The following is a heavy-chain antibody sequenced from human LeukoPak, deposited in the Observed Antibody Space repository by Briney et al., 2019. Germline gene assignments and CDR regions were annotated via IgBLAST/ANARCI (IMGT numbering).Heavy chain of an antibody. CDR3: AKDGVAGLYYFDY. V-gene: IGHV3-30*18. J-gene: IGHJ4*02. CDR1: GFTFSSYG. D-gene: IGHD6-19*01. CDR2: ISYDGSNK. Sequence: GRSLRLSCAASGFTFSSYGMHWVRQAPGMGLEWVAVISYDGSNKYYADSVKGRFTISRDNSKNTLYLQMNSLRAEDTAVYYCAKDGVAGLYYFDYWGQGTLVTVSS.